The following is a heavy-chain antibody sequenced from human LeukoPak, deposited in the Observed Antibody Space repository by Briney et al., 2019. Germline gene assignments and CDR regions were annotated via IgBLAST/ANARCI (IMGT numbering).Heavy chain of an antibody. CDR3: ARGSPPRIYYDSSGYYSYYFDY. J-gene: IGHJ4*02. CDR2: ISAYNGNT. CDR1: GYTFTSYG. V-gene: IGHV1-18*01. D-gene: IGHD3-22*01. Sequence: ASVTVSCMASGYTFTSYGISWVRQAPGQGLEWMGWISAYNGNTNYAQKLQGRVTMTTDTSTSTVYMELRSLRSDDTAVYYCARGSPPRIYYDSSGYYSYYFDYWGQGTLVTVSS.